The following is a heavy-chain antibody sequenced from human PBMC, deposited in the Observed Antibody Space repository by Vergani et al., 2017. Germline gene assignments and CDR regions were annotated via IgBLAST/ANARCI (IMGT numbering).Heavy chain of an antibody. Sequence: EVQLVESGGGLVQPGRSLRLSCAASGFTFDDYAMHWVRQAPGKGLEWVSGISWNSCSIGYADSVKGRFTISRDNAKNSLYLQMNSLRAEDTALYYCAKDSWSRVVHYWYFDLWGRGTLVTVSS. CDR3: AKDSWSRVVHYWYFDL. D-gene: IGHD2-2*01. CDR1: GFTFDDYA. V-gene: IGHV3-9*01. J-gene: IGHJ2*01. CDR2: ISWNSCSI.